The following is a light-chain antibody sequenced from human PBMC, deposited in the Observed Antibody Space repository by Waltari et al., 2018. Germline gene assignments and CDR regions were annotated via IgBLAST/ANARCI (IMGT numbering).Light chain of an antibody. Sequence: QLVLTQSPSASASLGASVKLTCTLSSGHTTNIIAWLQQKPEKGPRYLMKVNSDGSHNKGVAIPDRFSGSSSGAERYLTISSLQSEYEADYYCQTGGHGTWVFGGGTRLTVL. CDR1: SGHTTNI. CDR3: QTGGHGTWV. V-gene: IGLV4-69*01. J-gene: IGLJ3*02. CDR2: VNSDGSH.